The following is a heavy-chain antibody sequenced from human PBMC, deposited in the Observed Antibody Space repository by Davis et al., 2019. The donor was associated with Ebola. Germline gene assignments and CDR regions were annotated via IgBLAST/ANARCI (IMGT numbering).Heavy chain of an antibody. CDR2: IIPILGTA. CDR3: ARRAYCSSTSCYWRTRRLNLPTTTKNWFDP. V-gene: IGHV1-69*13. CDR1: GGTFSSYA. Sequence: AASVKVSCKASGGTFSSYAISWVRQAPGQGLEWMGGIIPILGTANYAQKFQGTVTITADESTSTAYMELSSLRSEDTAVYYCARRAYCSSTSCYWRTRRLNLPTTTKNWFDPWGQGTLVTISS. D-gene: IGHD2-2*01. J-gene: IGHJ5*02.